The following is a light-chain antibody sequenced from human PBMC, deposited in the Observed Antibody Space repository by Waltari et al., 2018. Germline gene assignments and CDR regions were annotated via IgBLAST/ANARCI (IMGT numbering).Light chain of an antibody. V-gene: IGKV3-20*01. CDR3: QQYSTSPVT. CDR1: QSVSNRY. J-gene: IGKJ4*01. CDR2: GAS. Sequence: EIVLTQSPGTLSLSPGVRASLSCRAGQSVSNRYLAWYQQKPGQAPRLVIYGASSRAAGTPDRFSGSGSGTDFTLTVSRLEPEDIAVYYCQQYSTSPVTFGGGTKVEIK.